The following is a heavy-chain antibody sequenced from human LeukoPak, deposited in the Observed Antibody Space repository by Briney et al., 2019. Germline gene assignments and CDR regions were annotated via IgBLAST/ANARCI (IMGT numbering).Heavy chain of an antibody. J-gene: IGHJ4*02. CDR3: ARGDEAYCSGGSCYPSY. Sequence: ASVKVSCKASGYTITSYDINWVRQATGQGLEWMGWMNPNSGNTGYAQKFQGRVTMTRNTSISTAYMELSSLRSEDTAVYYCARGDEAYCSGGSCYPSYWGQGTLVTVSS. CDR1: GYTITSYD. V-gene: IGHV1-8*01. D-gene: IGHD2-15*01. CDR2: MNPNSGNT.